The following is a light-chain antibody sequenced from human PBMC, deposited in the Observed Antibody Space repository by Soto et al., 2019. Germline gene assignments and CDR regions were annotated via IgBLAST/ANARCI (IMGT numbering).Light chain of an antibody. J-gene: IGKJ1*01. CDR1: QSVSSS. CDR3: QQYDNWPPWT. Sequence: EIVMTQSPATLSVSPGERATLSCRASQSVSSSLAWYQQKPGQAPRLLIYDASTRATGIPARFSGSGSGTEFTLTISSLHSEDFAIYFCQQYDNWPPWTFGQGTKVDIK. V-gene: IGKV3-15*01. CDR2: DAS.